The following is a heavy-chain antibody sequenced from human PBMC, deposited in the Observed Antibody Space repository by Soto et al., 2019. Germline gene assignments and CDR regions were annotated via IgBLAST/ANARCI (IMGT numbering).Heavy chain of an antibody. CDR2: IYHSGST. V-gene: IGHV4-4*02. CDR3: ASKTRPRDAFDI. CDR1: GGAISSSNW. Sequence: QVQLQESGPGLVKPSGTLSLTCAVSGGAISSSNWWSWVRQPPGKVLEWIGEIYHSGSTNYNPSLTSRVTISVDKSTHQFSLKLSSVTAADTAVYYCASKTRPRDAFDIWGQGTMVTVSS. J-gene: IGHJ3*02.